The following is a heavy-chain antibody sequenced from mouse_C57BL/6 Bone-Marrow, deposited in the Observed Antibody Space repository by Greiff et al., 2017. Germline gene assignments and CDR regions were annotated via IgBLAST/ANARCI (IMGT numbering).Heavy chain of an antibody. CDR1: GYAFSSYW. CDR3: ARPSYGSSPFAY. D-gene: IGHD1-1*01. V-gene: IGHV1-80*01. J-gene: IGHJ3*01. CDR2: IYPGDGDT. Sequence: VQLQQSGAELVKPGASVKISCKASGYAFSSYWMNWVKQRPGKGLEWIGQIYPGDGDTNYNGKFKGKATLTADKSSSTAYMQLSSLTSEDSAVYFCARPSYGSSPFAYWGQGTLVTVSA.